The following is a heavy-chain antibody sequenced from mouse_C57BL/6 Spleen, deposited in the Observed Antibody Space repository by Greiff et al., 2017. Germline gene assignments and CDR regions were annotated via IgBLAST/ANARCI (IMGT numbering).Heavy chain of an antibody. CDR3: ARGGYYYAMDY. CDR2: IDPEDGET. J-gene: IGHJ4*01. V-gene: IGHV14-2*01. CDR1: GFNIKDYY. Sequence: VQLKQSGAELVKPGASVKLSCTASGFNIKDYYMHWVKQRTEQGLEWIGRIDPEDGETKYAPKFPGKATITADTSSNTAYLQLSSLTSEDTAVYYCARGGYYYAMDYWGQGTSVTVSS. D-gene: IGHD2-2*01.